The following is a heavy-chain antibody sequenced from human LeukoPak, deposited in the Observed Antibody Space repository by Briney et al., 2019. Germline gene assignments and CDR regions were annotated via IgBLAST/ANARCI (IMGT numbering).Heavy chain of an antibody. D-gene: IGHD3-10*01. Sequence: GESLKISCKGSGYSFTSYWIGWVRQMPGKGLECMGIIYPGDSDTRYSPSFQGQVTISADKSISTAYPQWSSLKASDTAMYYCARAPSWFGELLYYFDYWGQGTLVTVSS. CDR2: IYPGDSDT. CDR1: GYSFTSYW. J-gene: IGHJ4*02. V-gene: IGHV5-51*01. CDR3: ARAPSWFGELLYYFDY.